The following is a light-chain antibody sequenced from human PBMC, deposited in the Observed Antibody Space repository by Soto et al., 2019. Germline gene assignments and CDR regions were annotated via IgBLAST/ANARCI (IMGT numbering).Light chain of an antibody. J-gene: IGKJ1*01. CDR3: QQYGSSPRT. V-gene: IGKV3-20*01. Sequence: EIVLTQSPGTLSLSPGERATLSCRASQSVSSSYLAWYQQKPDQAPRLLIHGASSRATGIPDRFSGSGSGTDFTLTISRLEPEDFAVYYCQQYGSSPRTFGQGTKVEIK. CDR2: GAS. CDR1: QSVSSSY.